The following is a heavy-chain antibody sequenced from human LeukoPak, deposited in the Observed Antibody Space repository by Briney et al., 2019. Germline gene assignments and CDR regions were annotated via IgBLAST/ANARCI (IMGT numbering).Heavy chain of an antibody. CDR2: IYSGGST. Sequence: GGSLRLSCAASGFTVSSNYMSWVRQAPGKGLEWVSVIYSGGSTYYSDSVKGRFTISRANSKNSLFLQMTSLRAEAKAFYYCARGGGTGWLNLNWFDPWGQGTLVTVSS. CDR1: GFTVSSNY. J-gene: IGHJ5*02. CDR3: ARGGGTGWLNLNWFDP. V-gene: IGHV3-66*01. D-gene: IGHD2-15*01.